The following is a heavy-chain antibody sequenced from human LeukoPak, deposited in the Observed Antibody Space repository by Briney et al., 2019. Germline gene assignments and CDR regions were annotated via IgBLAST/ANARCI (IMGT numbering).Heavy chain of an antibody. V-gene: IGHV3-21*06. CDR1: GFSFGSHS. CDR2: ISSTSSYI. J-gene: IGHJ4*02. D-gene: IGHD2/OR15-2a*01. Sequence: GGSLRLSCAASGFSFGSHSMTWVRQAPGKGLEWGSTISSTSSYIYYADSVKGRFTISRDNTQNLLYLQMSSLRVGDTAVYYCARRQSAFDEYWGQGTLVSVST. CDR3: ARRQSAFDEY.